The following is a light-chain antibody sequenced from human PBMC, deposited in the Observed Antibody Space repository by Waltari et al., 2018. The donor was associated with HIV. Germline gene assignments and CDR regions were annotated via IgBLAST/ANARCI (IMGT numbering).Light chain of an antibody. Sequence: QSVLTQPPAVSAAPGQTVTISCSGSSSNIANNYVSWYQQLPGTAPKLLIYASNRRSSGIPDRLSGSKSGTAATLAIAGLQTGDEADYYCGTWDTSLSAGVFGGGTKVTVL. V-gene: IGLV1-51*01. CDR3: GTWDTSLSAGV. CDR1: SSNIANNY. J-gene: IGLJ2*01. CDR2: ASN.